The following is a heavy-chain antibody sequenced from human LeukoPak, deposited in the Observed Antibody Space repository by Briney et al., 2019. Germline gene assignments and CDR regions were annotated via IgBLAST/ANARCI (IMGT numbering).Heavy chain of an antibody. CDR1: GYTFTGYY. J-gene: IGHJ4*02. D-gene: IGHD3-9*01. CDR3: AIEYYDILTGYHDY. CDR2: INPNSGGT. Sequence: GASVKVSCKASGYTFTGYYMHWVRQAPGQGLEWMGWINPNSGGTNYAQKFQGRVTMTRDTSISTAYMELSRLRSDDTAVYYCAIEYYDILTGYHDYWGQGTLVTVSS. V-gene: IGHV1-2*02.